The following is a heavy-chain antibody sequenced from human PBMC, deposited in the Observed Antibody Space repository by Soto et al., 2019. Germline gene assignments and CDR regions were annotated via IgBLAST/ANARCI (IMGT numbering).Heavy chain of an antibody. D-gene: IGHD3-3*01. CDR1: GDSVSSNSAA. CDR2: TYYRSKWYN. Sequence: QVQLQQSGPGLVKPSQTLSLTCAISGDSVSSNSAAWNWIRQSPSRGLEWLGRTYYRSKWYNDYAVSVKSRITINPDTSKNPISLQLNSVTPEDTAVYYCARERYYDFWSGARRLYYYGMDVWGQGTTVTVSS. J-gene: IGHJ6*02. CDR3: ARERYYDFWSGARRLYYYGMDV. V-gene: IGHV6-1*01.